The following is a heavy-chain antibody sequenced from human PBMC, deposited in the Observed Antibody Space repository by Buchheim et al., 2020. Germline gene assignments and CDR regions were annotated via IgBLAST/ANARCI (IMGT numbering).Heavy chain of an antibody. D-gene: IGHD3-10*01. V-gene: IGHV3-30*04. CDR1: GFTFRSYA. Sequence: QVQLVESGGGVVQPGRSLRLSCVASGFTFRSYAMHWVRQAPGKGLEWVAVISYDGSNKYYADSVKGRFTISRDNSKNTLYLQMNSLRAEDTAVYYCAKGKLGLLWFGESSLGAFDYWGQGTL. CDR2: ISYDGSNK. CDR3: AKGKLGLLWFGESSLGAFDY. J-gene: IGHJ4*02.